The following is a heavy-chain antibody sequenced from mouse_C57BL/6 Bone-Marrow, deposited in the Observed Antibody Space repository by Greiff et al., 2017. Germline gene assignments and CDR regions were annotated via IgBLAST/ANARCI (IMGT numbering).Heavy chain of an antibody. J-gene: IGHJ2*01. V-gene: IGHV1-69*01. Sequence: QVQLQQPGAELVMPGASVKLSCKASGSTFTSYWMHWVQQRPGQGLEWIGEIDPSDSYTNYNQKFKGKSTLTVDKSSSPAYMQLSSLTSEDSAVYYCARWRNYYGHYFDYWGQGTTLTVSS. CDR2: IDPSDSYT. CDR1: GSTFTSYW. D-gene: IGHD1-2*01. CDR3: ARWRNYYGHYFDY.